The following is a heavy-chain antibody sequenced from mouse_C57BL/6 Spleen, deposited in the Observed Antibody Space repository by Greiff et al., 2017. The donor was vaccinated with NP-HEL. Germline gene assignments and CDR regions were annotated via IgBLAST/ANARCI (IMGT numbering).Heavy chain of an antibody. V-gene: IGHV1-82*01. CDR3: ARWVWDYRDWYFDV. D-gene: IGHD4-1*01. CDR2: IYPGDGDT. J-gene: IGHJ1*03. CDR1: GYAFSSSW. Sequence: QVQLQQSGPELVKPGASVKISCKASGYAFSSSWMNWVKQRPGKGLEWIGRIYPGDGDTNYNGKFKGKATLTADKSSSTAYMQLSSLTSEDSAVYFCARWVWDYRDWYFDVWGTGTTVTVSS.